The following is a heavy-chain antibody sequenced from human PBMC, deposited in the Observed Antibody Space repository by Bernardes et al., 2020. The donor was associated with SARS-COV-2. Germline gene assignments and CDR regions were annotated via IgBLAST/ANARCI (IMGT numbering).Heavy chain of an antibody. CDR2: ISYEGSIQ. CDR3: AKLRSVLWIHPYYNAMDA. CDR1: GFTFHNFG. V-gene: IGHV3-30*18. J-gene: IGHJ6*02. Sequence: GGSLRLSCEASGFTFHNFGMHWVRQAPGKGLEWVAVISYEGSIQHYADSVKGRFTISRDSSKNTVYLQMNTLRPEDTAVYYCAKLRSVLWIHPYYNAMDAWGQGTTVTVSS. D-gene: IGHD2-2*01.